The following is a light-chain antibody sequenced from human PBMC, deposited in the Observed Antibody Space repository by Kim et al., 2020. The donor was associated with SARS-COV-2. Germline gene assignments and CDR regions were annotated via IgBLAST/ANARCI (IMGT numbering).Light chain of an antibody. CDR2: GAS. J-gene: IGKJ1*01. CDR3: QQYHNWPPRT. V-gene: IGKV3-15*01. Sequence: EIVMTQSPATLSVSPGERITLSCRASQSVSSDLAWYQQKPGQAPRLLIYGASTRATDIPARFSGSGSGTEFTLTISSLQSEDFAVYYCQQYHNWPPRTVGQGTKVDIK. CDR1: QSVSSD.